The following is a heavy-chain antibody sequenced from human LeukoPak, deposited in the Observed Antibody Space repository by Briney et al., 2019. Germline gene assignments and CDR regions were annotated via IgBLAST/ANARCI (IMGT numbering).Heavy chain of an antibody. CDR3: AKGGVLLWFGELFGY. V-gene: IGHV3-23*01. J-gene: IGHJ4*02. CDR1: GFTFSSYA. D-gene: IGHD3-10*01. CDR2: ISGSGGST. Sequence: GGSLRLSCAASGFTFSSYAMSWVRQAPGKGLEWVSAISGSGGSTYYADSVKGRFTISRDNSKNTLYLQMNSLRAEDTAVYYCAKGGVLLWFGELFGYWGQGTLVTVSS.